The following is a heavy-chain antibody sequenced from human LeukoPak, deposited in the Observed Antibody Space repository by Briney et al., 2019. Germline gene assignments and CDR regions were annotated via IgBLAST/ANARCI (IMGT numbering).Heavy chain of an antibody. V-gene: IGHV3-9*01. Sequence: GGSLRLSCAVSGFTFDDYAMHWVRQVPGKGLEWVSGINWNSDSIGYADSVKGRFSISRDNSKSTLYLDMNSLRAGDTAVYYCARERDDYDDPGPLDYWGQGTLVTVSS. CDR2: INWNSDSI. CDR3: ARERDDYDDPGPLDY. CDR1: GFTFDDYA. J-gene: IGHJ4*02. D-gene: IGHD4-17*01.